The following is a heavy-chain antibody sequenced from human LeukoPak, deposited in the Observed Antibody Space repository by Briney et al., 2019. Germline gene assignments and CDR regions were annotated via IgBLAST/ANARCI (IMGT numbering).Heavy chain of an antibody. CDR3: ARYGDYVFDY. CDR1: GSYISSYY. Sequence: SETLALTCTVSGSYISSYYWSWIRQPPGKELEWIGYIYYSGSTIYNPSLKSRVTISVDTSKNQFSLNLSSVTAADTAVYYCARYGDYVFDYWGQGILVTVSS. D-gene: IGHD4-17*01. V-gene: IGHV4-59*01. J-gene: IGHJ4*02. CDR2: IYYSGST.